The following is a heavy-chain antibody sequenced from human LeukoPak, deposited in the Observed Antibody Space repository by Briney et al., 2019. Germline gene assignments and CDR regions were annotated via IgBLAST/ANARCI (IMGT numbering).Heavy chain of an antibody. Sequence: PSETLSLTCTVSGGSISSYYWSWIRQPPGKGLEWIGYIYYSGSTNYNPSLKSRVTISVDTSKNQFSLKLNSVTAADTAVYYCARHGGCHSPIDYWGQGTLVTVSS. V-gene: IGHV4-59*08. J-gene: IGHJ4*02. CDR1: GGSISSYY. D-gene: IGHD2-15*01. CDR3: ARHGGCHSPIDY. CDR2: IYYSGST.